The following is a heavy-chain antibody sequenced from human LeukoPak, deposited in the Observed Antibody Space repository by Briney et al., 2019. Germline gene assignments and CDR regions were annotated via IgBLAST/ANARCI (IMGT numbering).Heavy chain of an antibody. Sequence: SETLSLTCTVSGGSISSYYWSWIRQPPGKGLEWIGYIYYSGSTSYNPSLKSRVTISVDTSKNQFSLKLSSVTAADTAVYYCARDKRETTYYDILTGYSQGFDPWGQGTLVTVSS. CDR1: GGSISSYY. CDR2: IYYSGST. J-gene: IGHJ5*02. D-gene: IGHD3-9*01. CDR3: ARDKRETTYYDILTGYSQGFDP. V-gene: IGHV4-59*12.